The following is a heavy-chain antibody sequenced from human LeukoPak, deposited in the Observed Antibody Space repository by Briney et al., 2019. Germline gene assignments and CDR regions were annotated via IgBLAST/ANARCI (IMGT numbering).Heavy chain of an antibody. CDR1: GFTFSNYA. D-gene: IGHD3-22*01. J-gene: IGHJ4*02. CDR2: LSGTGGST. Sequence: GGSLRLSCAASGFTFSNYAMSWVRQAPWKGLEWVSTLSGTGGSTYYADSVKGRFTISRDNSKNTLYLQVSSLRAEDTAVYYCAKSSYYDASGYYREYYFDYWGQGTLVTVSS. V-gene: IGHV3-23*01. CDR3: AKSSYYDASGYYREYYFDY.